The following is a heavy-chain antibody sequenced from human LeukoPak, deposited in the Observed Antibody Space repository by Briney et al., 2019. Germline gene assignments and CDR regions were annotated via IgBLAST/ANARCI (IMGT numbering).Heavy chain of an antibody. D-gene: IGHD5-12*01. J-gene: IGHJ4*02. CDR3: ARGDVVEKYYFDY. CDR1: GFTFSSYW. Sequence: GGSLRLSCAASGFTFSSYWMSWVRQSPGKGLEWVANIKQDGSEKYYVDSVKGRFTISRDNAKNSLYLQMNSLRAEDTAVYYCARGDVVEKYYFDYWGQGTLVTVSS. V-gene: IGHV3-7*04. CDR2: IKQDGSEK.